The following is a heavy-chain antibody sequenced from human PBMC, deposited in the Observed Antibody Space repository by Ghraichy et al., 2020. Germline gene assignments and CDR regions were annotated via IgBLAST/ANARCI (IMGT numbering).Heavy chain of an antibody. CDR3: AKDPTIPASSSWFEEWFDP. V-gene: IGHV3-23*01. CDR2: ISGSGGST. Sequence: GESLNISCAASGFTFSSYAMSWVRQAPGKGLEWVSAISGSGGSTYYADSVKGRFTISRDNSKNTLYLQMNSLRAEDTAVYYCAKDPTIPASSSWFEEWFDPWGQGTLVTVSS. CDR1: GFTFSSYA. D-gene: IGHD6-13*01. J-gene: IGHJ5*02.